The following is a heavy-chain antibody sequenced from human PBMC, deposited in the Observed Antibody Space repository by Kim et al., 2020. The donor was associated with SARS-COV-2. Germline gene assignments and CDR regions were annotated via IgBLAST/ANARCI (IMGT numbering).Heavy chain of an antibody. J-gene: IGHJ3*02. CDR1: GYSFTSYW. CDR2: IYPGDSDT. D-gene: IGHD4-17*01. V-gene: IGHV5-51*01. CDR3: ASSSDYSDCDAFDI. Sequence: GESLKISCKASGYSFTSYWIGWVRQMPGKGLEWMGIIYPGDSDTRYTPSFQGQVTISADKSISTAYLQWSSLKASDTAMYYCASSSDYSDCDAFDIWGQGTMVTVSS.